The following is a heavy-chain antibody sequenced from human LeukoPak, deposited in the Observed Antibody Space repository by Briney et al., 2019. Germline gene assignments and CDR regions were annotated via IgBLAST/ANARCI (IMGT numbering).Heavy chain of an antibody. Sequence: ASVKVSCKASGYTFTTYYIHWVRQAPGQGLEWVGMINPAGGRTVYAQKFQGRVTMSTDTSTSTVSMELSSLRSEDTAVYYCARGDGDDYYYYMDVWGKGTTVTVSS. CDR3: ARGDGDDYYYYMDV. V-gene: IGHV1-46*01. J-gene: IGHJ6*03. CDR1: GYTFTTYY. D-gene: IGHD3-10*01. CDR2: INPAGGRT.